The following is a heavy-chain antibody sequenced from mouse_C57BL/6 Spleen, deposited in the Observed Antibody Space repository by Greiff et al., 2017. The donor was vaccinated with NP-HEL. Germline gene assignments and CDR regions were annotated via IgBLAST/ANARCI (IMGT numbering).Heavy chain of an antibody. J-gene: IGHJ3*01. V-gene: IGHV1-39*01. CDR2: INPNYGTT. Sequence: EVQLQASGPELVKPGASVKISCKASGYSFTDYNMNWVKQSHGKSLEWIGVINPNYGTTSYNQKFKGKATLTVDQSSSTAYMQLNSLTSDDSAVYYCARGESTMVTTTEFAYWGQGTLVTVSA. CDR3: ARGESTMVTTTEFAY. D-gene: IGHD2-2*01. CDR1: GYSFTDYN.